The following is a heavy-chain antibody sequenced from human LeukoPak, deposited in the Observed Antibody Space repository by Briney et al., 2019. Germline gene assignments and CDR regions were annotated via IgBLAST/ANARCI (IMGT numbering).Heavy chain of an antibody. V-gene: IGHV4-39*07. CDR2: IYSDGDT. Sequence: PSETLSLTCTVSGDSITSGSYYWGWIRQTPGKGLEWIGNIYSDGDTSFNPSLKSRITMSVDTSKTQFSLKLNSVPAADTAVYFCARDSGFWLYWGQGTLVSVSS. J-gene: IGHJ4*02. CDR1: GDSITSGSYY. CDR3: ARDSGFWLY. D-gene: IGHD3-22*01.